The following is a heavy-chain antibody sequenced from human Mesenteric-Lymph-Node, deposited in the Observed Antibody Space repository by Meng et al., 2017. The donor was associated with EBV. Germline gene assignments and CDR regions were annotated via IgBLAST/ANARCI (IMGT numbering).Heavy chain of an antibody. CDR3: ARFQRFGDFD. J-gene: IGHJ4*02. Sequence: QVPREESGPGLGKPSGTLSLTCAVSGASISSDNWWSWVRQPPGKGLEWIGEIYHSGSTNYNPSLKSRVTISVDKSKRQFSLKLTSVTAADTAVYHCARFQRFGDFDWGQGTLVTVSS. CDR1: GASISSDNW. V-gene: IGHV4-4*02. CDR2: IYHSGST. D-gene: IGHD3-10*01.